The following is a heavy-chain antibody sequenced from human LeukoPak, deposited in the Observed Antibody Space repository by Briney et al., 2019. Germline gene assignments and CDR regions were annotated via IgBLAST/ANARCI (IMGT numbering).Heavy chain of an antibody. CDR3: AKAHSSGWYYFDY. V-gene: IGHV3-30*18. CDR2: ISYDGSNK. D-gene: IGHD6-19*01. Sequence: PGGSLRLSCAASGFTFSSYAMSWVRQAPGKGLEWVTVISYDGSNKYYADSVKGRFTISRDNSKNTLYLQMNSLRAEDTAVYYCAKAHSSGWYYFDYWGQGTLVTVSS. CDR1: GFTFSSYA. J-gene: IGHJ4*02.